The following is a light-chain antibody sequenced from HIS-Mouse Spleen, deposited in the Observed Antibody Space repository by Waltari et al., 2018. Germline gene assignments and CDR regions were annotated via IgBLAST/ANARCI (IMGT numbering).Light chain of an antibody. V-gene: IGKV1-33*01. Sequence: DIQMTQSQSSLSASVGDRVTITCQASQDISNYLNWYQQKPGKAPKLLIYDASNLETGVPSRVSGSGSGTDFTFTISSLQPEDIATYYCQQYDNLPFTFGPGTKVDIK. CDR3: QQYDNLPFT. CDR1: QDISNY. CDR2: DAS. J-gene: IGKJ3*01.